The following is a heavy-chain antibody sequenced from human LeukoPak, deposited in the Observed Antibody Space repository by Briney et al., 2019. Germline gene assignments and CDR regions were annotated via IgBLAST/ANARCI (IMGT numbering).Heavy chain of an antibody. V-gene: IGHV3-21*01. CDR3: ARLVVRTPPFDY. D-gene: IGHD2-15*01. Sequence: GGSLRLSCAASGFTFSSYSMNWVRQAPGKGLEWVSSISSSSSYIYYADSVKGRFTISRDNAKNSLYLQMNSLRAEDTAVYYCARLVVRTPPFDYWGQGTLVTVSS. CDR2: ISSSSSYI. CDR1: GFTFSSYS. J-gene: IGHJ4*02.